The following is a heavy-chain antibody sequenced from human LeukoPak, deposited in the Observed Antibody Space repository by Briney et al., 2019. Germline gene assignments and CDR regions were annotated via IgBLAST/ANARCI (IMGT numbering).Heavy chain of an antibody. D-gene: IGHD7-27*01. Sequence: SETLSLTCTVSGGSISGYYWSWIRQPPGKGLEWIGYIFTSGTTNYDPSLRGRLTMSVDTSKNQFSLNLSYVTAADTAVYYCARHGGWGNNWFDPWGQGTLVTVSS. V-gene: IGHV4-4*09. CDR2: IFTSGTT. J-gene: IGHJ5*02. CDR1: GGSISGYY. CDR3: ARHGGWGNNWFDP.